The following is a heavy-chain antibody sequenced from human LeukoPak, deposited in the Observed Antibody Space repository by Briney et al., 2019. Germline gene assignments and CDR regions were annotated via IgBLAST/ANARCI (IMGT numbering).Heavy chain of an antibody. J-gene: IGHJ6*03. V-gene: IGHV1-8*03. CDR2: MNPDSGNT. Sequence: GASVKVSCKASGYTFINYVMNWVRQATGQGLEWMGWMNPDSGNTAYVQKFQGRVSITWDASISTAYMELSSLRSEDTAVYYCARSAPATPYYYYHYMDVWGKGTTVTVSS. CDR3: ARSAPATPYYYYHYMDV. D-gene: IGHD2-15*01. CDR1: GYTFINYV.